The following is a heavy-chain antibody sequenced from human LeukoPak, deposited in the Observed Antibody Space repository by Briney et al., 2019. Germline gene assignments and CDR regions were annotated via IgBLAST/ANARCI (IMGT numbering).Heavy chain of an antibody. J-gene: IGHJ6*02. CDR3: ARDRITMVRARSFYGMDV. CDR2: IYYSGST. Sequence: SETLSLACTVSGGSISSGGYYWSWIRQHPGKGLEWIGYIYYSGSTYYNPSLKSRVTISVDTSKNQFSLKLSSVTAADTAVYYCARDRITMVRARSFYGMDVWGQGTTVTVSS. D-gene: IGHD3-10*01. V-gene: IGHV4-31*03. CDR1: GGSISSGGYY.